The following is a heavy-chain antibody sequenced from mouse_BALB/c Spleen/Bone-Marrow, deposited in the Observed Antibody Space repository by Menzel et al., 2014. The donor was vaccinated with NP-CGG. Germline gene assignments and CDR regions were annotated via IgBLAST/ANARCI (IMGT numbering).Heavy chain of an antibody. D-gene: IGHD1-1*01. CDR2: IRPYSDYT. CDR1: GYTFTDYA. CDR3: ASNFYGSSYFDY. J-gene: IGHJ2*01. V-gene: IGHV1-67*01. Sequence: VQLQQSGPELVRPGVSVKISCKGSGYTFTDYAVHWVKQSPAKSLEWIGIIRPYSDYTHYNQKFKDKATMTVDKSSSTAYMELARLTSGDSAIYFCASNFYGSSYFDYWGQGTTLTVSS.